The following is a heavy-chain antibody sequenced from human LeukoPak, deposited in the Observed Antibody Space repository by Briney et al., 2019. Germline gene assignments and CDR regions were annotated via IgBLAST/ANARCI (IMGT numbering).Heavy chain of an antibody. CDR2: MNPNSGNT. J-gene: IGHJ4*02. CDR1: GGTFSSYA. D-gene: IGHD5-24*01. Sequence: ASVKVSCKASGGTFSSYAISWVRQAPGQGLEWMGGMNPNSGNTGFAQKFQDRVSMTRDTSINTAYMELTSLRSGDTAVYYCARATPGGLHGYSFDYWGQGTVVTVYS. CDR3: ARATPGGLHGYSFDY. V-gene: IGHV1-8*02.